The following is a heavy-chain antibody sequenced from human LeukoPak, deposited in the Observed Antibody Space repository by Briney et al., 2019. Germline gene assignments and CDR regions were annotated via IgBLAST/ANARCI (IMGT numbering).Heavy chain of an antibody. Sequence: GGSLRLSCSASGFTFSSYAMHWVRQAPGKGLEYVSAISSNGGSTYYADSVKGRFTISRDNSKNTLYLQMSSMRAEDTAVYYFVKAGGDYDILSYADYWGKGPLVPVS. CDR1: GFTFSSYA. CDR3: VKAGGDYDILSYADY. V-gene: IGHV3-64D*06. D-gene: IGHD3-9*01. CDR2: ISSNGGST. J-gene: IGHJ4*02.